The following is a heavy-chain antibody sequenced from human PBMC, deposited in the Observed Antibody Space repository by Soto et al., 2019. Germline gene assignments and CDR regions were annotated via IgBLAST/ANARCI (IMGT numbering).Heavy chain of an antibody. Sequence: QVHLVQSGAEVKKPGASVKVSCKASGYTFTSYGITWVRQAPGQGLEWMGWISAHNGNTDYAQKLQGRVIVTRDTATRTSNMEMRSLRSDDTAVYYCARGRYGDYWGQGALVTVSS. CDR1: GYTFTSYG. D-gene: IGHD1-1*01. CDR3: ARGRYGDY. V-gene: IGHV1-18*01. CDR2: ISAHNGNT. J-gene: IGHJ4*02.